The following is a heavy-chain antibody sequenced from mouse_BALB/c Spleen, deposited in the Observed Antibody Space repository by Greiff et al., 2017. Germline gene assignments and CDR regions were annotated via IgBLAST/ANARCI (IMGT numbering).Heavy chain of an antibody. CDR2: IWTGGGT. Sequence: VKLVESGPGLVAPSQSLSITCTVSGFSLTSYDISWIRQPPGKGLEWLGVIWTGGGTNYNSAFMSRLSISKDNSKSQVFLKMNSLQTDDTAIYYCVRRGSSSWFAYWGQGTLVTVSA. CDR1: GFSLTSYD. J-gene: IGHJ3*01. CDR3: VRRGSSSWFAY. D-gene: IGHD1-1*01. V-gene: IGHV2-9-2*01.